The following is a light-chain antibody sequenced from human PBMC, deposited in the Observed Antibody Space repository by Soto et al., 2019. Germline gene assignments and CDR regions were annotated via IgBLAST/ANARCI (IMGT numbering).Light chain of an antibody. V-gene: IGKV3-15*01. Sequence: EIVMKQYPAAVSVSKRERATLSCMASQSVSSNLAWYQHKLGQTPRLLIYDTSTRATGVPARFRGSRSGPEFTLTINSLQSEDFAIYYCQPYNNWPLTFCGGTKVAIK. CDR3: QPYNNWPLT. CDR2: DTS. CDR1: QSVSSN. J-gene: IGKJ4*01.